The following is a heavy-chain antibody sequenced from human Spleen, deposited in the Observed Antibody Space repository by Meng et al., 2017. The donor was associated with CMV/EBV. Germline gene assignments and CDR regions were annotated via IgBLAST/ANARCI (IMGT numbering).Heavy chain of an antibody. J-gene: IGHJ4*02. D-gene: IGHD2-15*01. CDR1: GFTFSSYA. V-gene: IGHV3-20*04. CDR3: ARGYCSGGSCFFDY. CDR2: IYWNGGST. Sequence: GGSLRLSCAASGFTFSSYAMSWVRQTPGKGLEWVSSIYWNGGSTGYADSVKGRFTISRDNAKNSLYLQMNSLRAEDTALYYCARGYCSGGSCFFDYWSQGTLVTVSS.